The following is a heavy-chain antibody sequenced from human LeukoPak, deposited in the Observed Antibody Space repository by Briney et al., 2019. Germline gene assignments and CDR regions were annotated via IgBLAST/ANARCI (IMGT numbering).Heavy chain of an antibody. V-gene: IGHV3-48*03. D-gene: IGHD3-9*01. CDR2: ISSSGSTI. CDR1: GFTFSSYE. J-gene: IGHJ3*02. CDR3: ARERQGRDILTGYDAFDI. Sequence: GGSLRLSCAASGFTFSSYEMNWVRPAPGKGLEWVSYISSSGSTIYYADSVKGRFTISRDNAKNSLYLQMNSLRAEDTAVYYCARERQGRDILTGYDAFDIWGQGTMVTVSS.